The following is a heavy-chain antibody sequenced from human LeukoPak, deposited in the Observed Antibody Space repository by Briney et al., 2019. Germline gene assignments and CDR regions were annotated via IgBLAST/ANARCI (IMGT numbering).Heavy chain of an antibody. CDR1: GGSISSGADY. CDR2: ISYSGST. D-gene: IGHD5-24*01. CDR3: ARAGMATVFDF. Sequence: PSQTLSLTCTVSGGSISSGADYWSWIRQHPGKGLEWIGYISYSGSTYYNPSLKTRLTISVDTSKNQFSLKLDSVTAADTALYYCARAGMATVFDFWGRGTLVTVSS. V-gene: IGHV4-31*03. J-gene: IGHJ4*02.